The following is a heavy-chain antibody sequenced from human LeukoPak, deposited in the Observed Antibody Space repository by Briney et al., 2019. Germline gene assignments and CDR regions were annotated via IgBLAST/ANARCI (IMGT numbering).Heavy chain of an antibody. D-gene: IGHD6-13*01. J-gene: IGHJ4*02. CDR3: ARDADSSSWYDEYHFDY. V-gene: IGHV3-33*01. Sequence: GGSLSLSCAATGFTFGSYGMHWVRQARGKGVEWVAGIWYDGSKKYYANSVKGRFTISRDNSKNTLYPQMNSLRAEDTAVYYCARDADSSSWYDEYHFDYWGQGTLVTVSS. CDR2: IWYDGSKK. CDR1: GFTFGSYG.